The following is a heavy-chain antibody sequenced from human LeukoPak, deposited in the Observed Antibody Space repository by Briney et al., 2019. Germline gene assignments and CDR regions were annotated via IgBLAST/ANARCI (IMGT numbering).Heavy chain of an antibody. CDR2: IFYSGST. CDR3: ARGSGEMATIWDY. D-gene: IGHD5-24*01. V-gene: IGHV4-59*01. J-gene: IGHJ4*02. CDR1: GGSISSYY. Sequence: SETLSLTCTVSGGSISSYYWSWIRQPPGKGLEWIGYIFYSGSTNYNPSLKSRVTISVDTSKNQFSLKLNSVTAADTAVYYCARGSGEMATIWDYWGQGTLVTVSS.